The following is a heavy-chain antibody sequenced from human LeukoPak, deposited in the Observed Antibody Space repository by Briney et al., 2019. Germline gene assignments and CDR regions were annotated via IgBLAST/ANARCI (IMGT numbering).Heavy chain of an antibody. V-gene: IGHV5-51*01. CDR3: ARPRSVGASHDAFDI. CDR1: GYSFSTYW. D-gene: IGHD1-26*01. Sequence: GESLKISCQGSGYSFSTYWIVWVRQMPGKGLEWMGIIYPGDSDTRYSPSFQGQVTISADKSISTAYLQWSSLKASDTAMYYCARPRSVGASHDAFDIWGRGTMVTVSS. CDR2: IYPGDSDT. J-gene: IGHJ3*02.